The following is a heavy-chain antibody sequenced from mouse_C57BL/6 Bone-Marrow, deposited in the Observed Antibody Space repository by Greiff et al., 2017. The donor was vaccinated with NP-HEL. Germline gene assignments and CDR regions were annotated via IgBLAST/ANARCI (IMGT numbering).Heavy chain of an antibody. V-gene: IGHV5-4*01. D-gene: IGHD1-1*01. Sequence: EVQVVESGGGLVKPGGSLKLSCAASGFTFSSYAMSWVRQTPEKRLEWVATISDGGSYTYYPDNVKGRFTISRDNAKNNLYLQMSHLKSEDTAMYYCARRYYGSLLFAYWGQGTLVTVSA. CDR2: ISDGGSYT. CDR1: GFTFSSYA. CDR3: ARRYYGSLLFAY. J-gene: IGHJ3*01.